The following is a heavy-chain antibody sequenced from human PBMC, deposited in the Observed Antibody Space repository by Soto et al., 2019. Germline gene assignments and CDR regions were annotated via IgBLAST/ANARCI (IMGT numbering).Heavy chain of an antibody. CDR3: ARGGIAVAGTCNY. V-gene: IGHV3-48*03. CDR1: GFTFSSYE. Sequence: GGSLRLSCAASGFTFSSYEMNWVRQAPGKGLEWVSYISSSGSTIYYADSVKGRFTISRDNAKNSLYLQMNSLRAEDTAVYYCARGGIAVAGTCNYWGQGTLVTVSS. CDR2: ISSSGSTI. J-gene: IGHJ4*02. D-gene: IGHD6-19*01.